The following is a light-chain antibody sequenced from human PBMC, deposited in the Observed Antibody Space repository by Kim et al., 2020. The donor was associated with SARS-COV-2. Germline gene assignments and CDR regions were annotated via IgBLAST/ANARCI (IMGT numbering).Light chain of an antibody. J-gene: IGLJ3*02. CDR1: NLWDKY. Sequence: SPGQAASIPCSVDNLWDKYASWYQQKPGQSPILVIYQDTTRPSGIPERFSGSNSGNTATLTISGTHAMDEADYYCQAWDSTTPWVFGGGTKLTVL. V-gene: IGLV3-1*01. CDR2: QDT. CDR3: QAWDSTTPWV.